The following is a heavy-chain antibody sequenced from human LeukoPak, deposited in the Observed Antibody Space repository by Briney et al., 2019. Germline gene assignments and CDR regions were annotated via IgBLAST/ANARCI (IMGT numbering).Heavy chain of an antibody. CDR3: ARSGRRKYSSSWYPFDY. V-gene: IGHV4-4*02. CDR1: GGSISSSNW. Sequence: SGTLSLTCAVSGGSISSSNWWSWVRQPPGKGLEWIGEIYHSGSTNYNPSLKSRVTISVDTSKNQFSLKLSSVTAADTAVYYCARSGRRKYSSSWYPFDYWGQGTLVTVSS. J-gene: IGHJ4*02. CDR2: IYHSGST. D-gene: IGHD6-13*01.